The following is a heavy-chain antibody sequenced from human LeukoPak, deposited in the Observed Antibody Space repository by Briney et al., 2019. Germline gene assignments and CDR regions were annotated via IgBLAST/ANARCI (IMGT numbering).Heavy chain of an antibody. Sequence: SETLSLTCTVSGGSISNYYWSWIRQPPGKGLEWIGYIYYSGSINYNPSLKSRVTISVDTSKNQFSLKLSSVTAADTTVYYCARAYWNYRGPFDYWGQGTLVTVSS. CDR2: IYYSGSI. D-gene: IGHD1-7*01. CDR1: GGSISNYY. J-gene: IGHJ4*02. CDR3: ARAYWNYRGPFDY. V-gene: IGHV4-59*01.